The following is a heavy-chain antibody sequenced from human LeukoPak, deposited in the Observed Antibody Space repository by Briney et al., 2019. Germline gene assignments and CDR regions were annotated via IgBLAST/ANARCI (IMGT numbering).Heavy chain of an antibody. V-gene: IGHV4-59*12. J-gene: IGHJ5*02. Sequence: KTSETLSLTCSVSGDSIDSYYWSWIRQPPGKGLDWIGFSHVSGNTRYSPSLRGRATVSVDTSKNQFSLKLSSVTAADTAVYYCARDGSYYDFWSGHNNWFDPWGQGTLVTVSS. CDR2: SHVSGNT. CDR3: ARDGSYYDFWSGHNNWFDP. CDR1: GDSIDSYY. D-gene: IGHD3-3*01.